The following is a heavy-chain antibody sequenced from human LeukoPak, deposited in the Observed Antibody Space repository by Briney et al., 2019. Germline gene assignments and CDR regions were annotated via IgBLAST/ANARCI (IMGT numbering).Heavy chain of an antibody. D-gene: IGHD2-8*02. V-gene: IGHV4-61*02. CDR3: AKEGSCAGGGCYRADFDS. CDR2: IYSSGST. CDR1: GGSITSSDYY. Sequence: SETLSLTCTVSGGSITSSDYYWSWIRQPAGKGLEWIGRIYSSGSTNYNLFLKSRVTMSVDTSKRQVSLKLTSVTAADTAVYYCAKEGSCAGGGCYRADFDSWGQGTLVTVSS. J-gene: IGHJ4*02.